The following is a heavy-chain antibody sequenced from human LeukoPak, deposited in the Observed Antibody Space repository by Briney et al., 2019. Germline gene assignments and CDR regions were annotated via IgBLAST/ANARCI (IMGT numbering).Heavy chain of an antibody. Sequence: SVKVSCKASGGTFSSYAISWVRQTPGQGLEWMGGIIPIFGTANYAQKFQGRVAITTDESTSTAYMELSSLRSEDTAVYYCARDLGDWNYEANHYYYYMDVWGKGTTVTVSS. V-gene: IGHV1-69*05. J-gene: IGHJ6*03. D-gene: IGHD1-7*01. CDR1: GGTFSSYA. CDR2: IIPIFGTA. CDR3: ARDLGDWNYEANHYYYYMDV.